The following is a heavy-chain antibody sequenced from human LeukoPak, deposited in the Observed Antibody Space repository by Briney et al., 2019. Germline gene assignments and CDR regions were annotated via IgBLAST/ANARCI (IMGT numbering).Heavy chain of an antibody. Sequence: KTSETLSLTCAVYGGSFSGYYWSWIRQPPGKGLEWIGEINHSGSTNYNPSLKSRVTISVDTSKNQFSLKLSSVTAADTAVYYCAREVLEDSVVVRGFDYWGQGTLVTVSS. J-gene: IGHJ4*02. CDR2: INHSGST. CDR3: AREVLEDSVVVRGFDY. D-gene: IGHD2-2*01. CDR1: GGSFSGYY. V-gene: IGHV4-34*01.